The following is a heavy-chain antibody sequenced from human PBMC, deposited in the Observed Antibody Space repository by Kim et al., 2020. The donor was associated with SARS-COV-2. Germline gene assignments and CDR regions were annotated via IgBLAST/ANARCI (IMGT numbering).Heavy chain of an antibody. D-gene: IGHD3-10*01. Sequence: TYYYPSLKSLLTISVDTAKNQLSMKLNSVTAADTAVYYCARVWVGGWFSPWGQGSLVTVSS. V-gene: IGHV4-39*01. CDR2: T. J-gene: IGHJ5*02. CDR3: ARVWVGGWFSP.